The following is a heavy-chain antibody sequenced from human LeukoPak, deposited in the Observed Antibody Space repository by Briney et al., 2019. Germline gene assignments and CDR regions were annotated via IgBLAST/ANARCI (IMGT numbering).Heavy chain of an antibody. CDR2: IYTSGST. V-gene: IGHV4-61*02. CDR3: ARAIWFGEGHDY. Sequence: PSETLSLTCTVSGGSFSSGSYYWSWIRQPAGKGLEWIGRIYTSGSTNYNPALKSRVTISIDTSKNQLSLRLSSVTAADTAVYYCARAIWFGEGHDYWGQRTLVTVSS. CDR1: GGSFSSGSYY. D-gene: IGHD3-10*01. J-gene: IGHJ4*02.